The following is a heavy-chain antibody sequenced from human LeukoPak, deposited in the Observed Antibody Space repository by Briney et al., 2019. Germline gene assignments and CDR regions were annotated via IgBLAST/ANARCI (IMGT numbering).Heavy chain of an antibody. CDR2: IIPIFGTA. Sequence: SVKVSCKASGGTFSSYAISWVRQAPGQGLEWMGGIIPIFGTANYAQKFQGRVTMTRDTSISTAYMELSRLRSDDTAVYYCARGAVVVASSLDYWGQGTLVTVSS. CDR1: GGTFSSYA. J-gene: IGHJ4*02. CDR3: ARGAVVVASSLDY. V-gene: IGHV1-69*05. D-gene: IGHD2-15*01.